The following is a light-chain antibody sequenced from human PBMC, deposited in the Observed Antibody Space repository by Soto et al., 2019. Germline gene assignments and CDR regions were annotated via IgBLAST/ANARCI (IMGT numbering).Light chain of an antibody. CDR1: SSDVGGYNY. V-gene: IGLV2-14*04. Sequence: SCTETSSDVGGYNYVSWYQQHPGKAPKLMIYDVSNRPSGVSNRFSGSKSGNTASLTISGLQAEDEADYYCSSYTSSSNVFGTVTKVTVL. CDR3: SSYTSSSNV. J-gene: IGLJ1*01. CDR2: DVS.